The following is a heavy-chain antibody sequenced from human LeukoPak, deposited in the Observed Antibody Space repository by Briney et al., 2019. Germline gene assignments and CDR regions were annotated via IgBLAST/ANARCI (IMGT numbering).Heavy chain of an antibody. CDR3: ARASSGWYYFDY. D-gene: IGHD6-19*01. CDR2: INPNSGGT. CDR1: GYTFTGYY. Sequence: GASVKVSCKASGYTFTGYYMHWVRQAPGQGLEWTGWINPNSGGTNYAQKFQGRVTMTRDTSISTAYMELSRLRSDDTAVYYCARASSGWYYFDYWGQGTLVTVSS. J-gene: IGHJ4*02. V-gene: IGHV1-2*02.